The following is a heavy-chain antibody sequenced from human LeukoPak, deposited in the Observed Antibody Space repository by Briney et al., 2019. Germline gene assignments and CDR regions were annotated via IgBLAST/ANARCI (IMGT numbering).Heavy chain of an antibody. J-gene: IGHJ6*02. CDR2: ISYDGSNK. V-gene: IGHV3-30*18. D-gene: IGHD3-9*01. CDR3: AKDCSSNVLRYFDWLGDGMDV. Sequence: GRSLRLSCAASGFTFSSYGMHWVRQAPGKGLEWVAVISYDGSNKYYADSVKGRFTISRDNSKNTLYLQMNSLRAEDTAVYYCAKDCSSNVLRYFDWLGDGMDVWGQGTTVTVSS. CDR1: GFTFSSYG.